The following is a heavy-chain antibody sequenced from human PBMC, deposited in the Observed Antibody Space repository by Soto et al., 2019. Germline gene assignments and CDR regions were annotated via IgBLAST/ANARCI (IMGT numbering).Heavy chain of an antibody. CDR3: ASPYSSGWYGRDAFDI. CDR2: ISWNSGSI. V-gene: IGHV3-9*01. J-gene: IGHJ3*02. D-gene: IGHD6-19*01. CDR1: GFTFDYYA. Sequence: GGSLRLSCAASGFTFDYYAMHWVRQAPGKGLEWVSGISWNSGSIGYADSVKGRFTISRDNAKNSLYLQMNSLRAEDTALYYCASPYSSGWYGRDAFDIWGQGTMVTVSS.